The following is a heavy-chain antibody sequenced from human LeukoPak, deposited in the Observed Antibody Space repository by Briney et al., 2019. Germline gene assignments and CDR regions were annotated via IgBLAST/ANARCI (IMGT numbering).Heavy chain of an antibody. V-gene: IGHV3-23*01. CDR3: AKTLGYCSGGSCFSRYYFDY. CDR2: ISGSGGST. Sequence: PGGSLRLSCAASGFTFSTYAMSWVRQAPGKGLEWVSAISGSGGSTYYADSVKGRFTISRDNSKNTLYLQMNSLRAEDTAVYYCAKTLGYCSGGSCFSRYYFDYWGQGTLVTVSS. CDR1: GFTFSTYA. D-gene: IGHD2-15*01. J-gene: IGHJ4*02.